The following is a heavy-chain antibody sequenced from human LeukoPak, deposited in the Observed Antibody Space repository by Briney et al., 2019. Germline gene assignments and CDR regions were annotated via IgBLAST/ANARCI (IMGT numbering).Heavy chain of an antibody. CDR1: GFTFSSYW. CDR2: ISGDGSST. J-gene: IGHJ5*02. CDR3: ARRYCGSPSCVNWFYP. D-gene: IGHD2-2*01. V-gene: IGHV3-74*01. Sequence: GGSLRLSCAASGFTFSSYWMYWVRQAPGKGLVWVSRISGDGSSTTYADSVKGRFTISRDNAKNTLFLQMNRLRAEDTAVYYCARRYCGSPSCVNWFYPWGQEALVTVSS.